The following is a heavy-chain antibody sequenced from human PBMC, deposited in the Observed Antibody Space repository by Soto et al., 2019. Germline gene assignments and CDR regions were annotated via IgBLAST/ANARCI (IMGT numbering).Heavy chain of an antibody. J-gene: IGHJ4*02. CDR2: IYPEDSET. CDR3: ARQDTAMVSGFDY. V-gene: IGHV5-51*01. D-gene: IGHD5-18*01. CDR1: GYSFTNYW. Sequence: GESLKISCKGSGYSFTNYWIGWVRQMPGKDLEWIGIIYPEDSETRYSPSFQGLVTISADKSISTAYLQWNSLKASDTAMYYCARQDTAMVSGFDYWGQGTLVNVSS.